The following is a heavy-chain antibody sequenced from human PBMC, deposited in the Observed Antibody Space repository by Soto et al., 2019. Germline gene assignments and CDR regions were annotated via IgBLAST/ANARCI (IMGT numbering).Heavy chain of an antibody. CDR3: ARQYTSSWSRLEASFDP. Sequence: SETLSLTCTVSGGSINTRSFYWAWIRQPPGKGLEWIGSVYYSGSTYYNTSLESRVTISGDTSKNQFSLRLSSVTAADTATYYCARQYTSSWSRLEASFDPWGQGTLVTVSS. V-gene: IGHV4-39*01. CDR1: GGSINTRSFY. J-gene: IGHJ5*02. CDR2: VYYSGST. D-gene: IGHD6-13*01.